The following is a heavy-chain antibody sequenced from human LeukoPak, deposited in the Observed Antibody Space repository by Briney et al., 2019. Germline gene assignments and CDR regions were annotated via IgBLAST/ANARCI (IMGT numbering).Heavy chain of an antibody. CDR2: FSVSDETT. V-gene: IGHV3-23*01. Sequence: GGSLRLSCAASGFTFSSYAMSWVRQAPGKGLEWVSGFSVSDETTYYADSVKGRFTISRDNSKNTLYLQINSLRAEDTAVYYCARELSTVTSGALVGYWGQGTLVTVSS. J-gene: IGHJ4*02. D-gene: IGHD4-17*01. CDR1: GFTFSSYA. CDR3: ARELSTVTSGALVGY.